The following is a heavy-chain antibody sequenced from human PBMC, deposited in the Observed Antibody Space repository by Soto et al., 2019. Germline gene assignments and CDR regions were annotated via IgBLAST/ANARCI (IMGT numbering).Heavy chain of an antibody. CDR1: GGTFSSYA. V-gene: IGHV1-69*13. CDR2: IIPIFGTA. CDR3: ASLYYYDSSGYYYNPFDY. D-gene: IGHD3-22*01. Sequence: ASVKVSCKASGGTFSSYATSWVRQAPGQGLEWMGGIIPIFGTANYAQKFQGRVTITADESTSTAYMELSSLRSEDTAVYYCASLYYYDSSGYYYNPFDYWGQGTLVTVSS. J-gene: IGHJ4*02.